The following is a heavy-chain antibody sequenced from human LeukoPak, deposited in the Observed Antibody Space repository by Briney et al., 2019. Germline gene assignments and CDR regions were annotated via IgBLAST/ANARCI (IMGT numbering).Heavy chain of an antibody. CDR2: IYPGHSDT. D-gene: IGHD3-22*01. CDR3: ARAPLDSSGNHWGVWFDP. Sequence: GESLQISCKGSGYSFSSYWIGWVRQLPGKGLEWMGIIYPGHSDTKYSPSFQGQVTMSADRSINTAYLQWSSLKASDTAIYYCARAPLDSSGNHWGVWFDPWGQGTLVTVSS. J-gene: IGHJ5*02. CDR1: GYSFSSYW. V-gene: IGHV5-51*01.